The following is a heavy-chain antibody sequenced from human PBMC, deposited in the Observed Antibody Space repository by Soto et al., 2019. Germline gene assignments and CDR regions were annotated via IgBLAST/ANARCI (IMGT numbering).Heavy chain of an antibody. D-gene: IGHD6-19*01. V-gene: IGHV3-23*01. CDR3: AKDPGEASYSSGWYFGY. Sequence: GGSLRLSCAASGFTFSSYAMSWARQAPGKGVEWVSGISDSGGSTYYADSVKGRFTISRDNSKNTLYLQMNSLRAEDTAVYYCAKDPGEASYSSGWYFGYWGQGTLVTVSS. CDR2: ISDSGGST. J-gene: IGHJ4*02. CDR1: GFTFSSYA.